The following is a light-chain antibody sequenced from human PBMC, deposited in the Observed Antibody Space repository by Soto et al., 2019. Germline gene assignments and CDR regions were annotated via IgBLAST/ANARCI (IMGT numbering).Light chain of an antibody. Sequence: QSVLTQPASVSGSPGQSITTSCTGTSSDVGGYNYVSWYQQHPGKAPKLMIYDVSNRPSGVSNRFSGSKSGNTASLTISGLQAEDEADYYCSSYTRSSTLGVFGTGTKVTVL. CDR2: DVS. V-gene: IGLV2-14*01. CDR1: SSDVGGYNY. J-gene: IGLJ1*01. CDR3: SSYTRSSTLGV.